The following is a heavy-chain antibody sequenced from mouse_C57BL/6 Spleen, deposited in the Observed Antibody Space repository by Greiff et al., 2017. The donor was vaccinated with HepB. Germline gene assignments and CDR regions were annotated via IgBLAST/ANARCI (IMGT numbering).Heavy chain of an antibody. V-gene: IGHV5-6*01. CDR1: GFTFSSYG. D-gene: IGHD2-5*01. Sequence: EVQGVESGGDLVKPGGSLKLSCAASGFTFSSYGMSWVRQTPDKRLEWVATISSGGSYTYYPDSVKGRFTISRDNAKNTLYLQMSSLKSEDTAMYYCARQGAYYSKDIDVWGTGTTVTVSS. CDR3: ARQGAYYSKDIDV. CDR2: ISSGGSYT. J-gene: IGHJ1*03.